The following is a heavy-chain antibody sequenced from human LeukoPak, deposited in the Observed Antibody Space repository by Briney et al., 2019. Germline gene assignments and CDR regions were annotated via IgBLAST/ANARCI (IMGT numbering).Heavy chain of an antibody. CDR1: GFTVSSNY. Sequence: PGGSLRLSCAASGFTVSSNYMSWVRQAPGKGLECVSLIYSGGTTYYADSVKGRFTISRGNSKNTLYLQMNSLRAEDTAVYYCVRQAGRAGGQWGQGTLIAVSS. CDR2: IYSGGTT. CDR3: VRQAGRAGGQ. V-gene: IGHV3-53*01. J-gene: IGHJ4*02. D-gene: IGHD3-10*01.